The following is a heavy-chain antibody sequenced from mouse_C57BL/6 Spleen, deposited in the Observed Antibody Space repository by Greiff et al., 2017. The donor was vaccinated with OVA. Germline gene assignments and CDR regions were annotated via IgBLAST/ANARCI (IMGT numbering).Heavy chain of an antibody. CDR3: ARPGLTGRVYAMDD. CDR1: GFTFSDYG. J-gene: IGHJ4*01. D-gene: IGHD4-1*01. CDR2: ISSGSSTI. Sequence: EVKLMESGGGLVKPGGSLKLSCAASGFTFSDYGMHWVRQAPEKGLEWVAYISSGSSTIYYADTVKGRFTISRDNAKNTLFLQMTSLRSEDTAMYYCARPGLTGRVYAMDDWGQGTSVTVSS. V-gene: IGHV5-17*01.